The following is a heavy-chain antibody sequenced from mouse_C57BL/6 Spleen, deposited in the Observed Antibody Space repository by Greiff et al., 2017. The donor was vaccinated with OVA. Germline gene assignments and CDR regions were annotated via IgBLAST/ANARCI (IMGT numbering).Heavy chain of an antibody. CDR2: IYPGDGDT. Sequence: VHLVESGPELVKPGASVKISCKASGYAFSSSWMNWVKQRPGKGLEWIGRIYPGDGDTNYNGKFKGKATLTADKSSSTAYMQLSSLTSEDSAVYFCARSYYSNEGFAYWGQGTLVTVSA. D-gene: IGHD2-5*01. V-gene: IGHV1-82*01. CDR3: ARSYYSNEGFAY. J-gene: IGHJ3*01. CDR1: GYAFSSSW.